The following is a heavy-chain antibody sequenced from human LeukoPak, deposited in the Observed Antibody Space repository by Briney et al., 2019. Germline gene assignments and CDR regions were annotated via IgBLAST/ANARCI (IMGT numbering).Heavy chain of an antibody. CDR1: GFKFSDFW. Sequence: GGSLRLSCAASGFKFSDFWMTWVRQTPGKGLEWVANIKEDGSEEYHVDSVKGRFTISRDNTKSSLYLQMNSLRAEDTAVYYCARDSGRYFDWARPDFDYWGQGTLVTVSS. CDR2: IKEDGSEE. J-gene: IGHJ4*02. V-gene: IGHV3-7*01. D-gene: IGHD3-9*01. CDR3: ARDSGRYFDWARPDFDY.